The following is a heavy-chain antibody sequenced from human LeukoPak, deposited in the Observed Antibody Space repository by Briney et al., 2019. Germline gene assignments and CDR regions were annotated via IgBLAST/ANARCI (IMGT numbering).Heavy chain of an antibody. CDR3: ARDQYSSSWYGAFDY. J-gene: IGHJ4*02. Sequence: PSETLSLTCTVSGGSISSYYWSWIRQPPGKGLEWIGYNYYSGSTNYNPPPQSRVTISVDTSKYQFSLKLGSVTAADTAVYYCARDQYSSSWYGAFDYWGQGTLVTVSS. CDR1: GGSISSYY. D-gene: IGHD6-13*01. CDR2: NYYSGST. V-gene: IGHV4-59*01.